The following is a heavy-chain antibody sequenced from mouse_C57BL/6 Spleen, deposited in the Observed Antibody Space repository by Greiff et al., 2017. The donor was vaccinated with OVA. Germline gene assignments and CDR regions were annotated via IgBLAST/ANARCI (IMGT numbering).Heavy chain of an antibody. D-gene: IGHD1-3*01. J-gene: IGHJ4*01. Sequence: VKLVESGAELVKPGASVKISCKASGYAFSSYWMNWVKQRPGKGLEWIGQIYPGDGDTNYNGKFKGKATLTADKSSSTAYMQLSSLTSEDSAVYFCARRGSSGYAMDYWGQGTPVTVSS. CDR2: IYPGDGDT. V-gene: IGHV1-80*01. CDR3: ARRGSSGYAMDY. CDR1: GYAFSSYW.